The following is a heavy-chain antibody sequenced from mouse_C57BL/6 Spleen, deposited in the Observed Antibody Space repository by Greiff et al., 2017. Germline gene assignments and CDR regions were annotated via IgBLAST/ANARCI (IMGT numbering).Heavy chain of an antibody. D-gene: IGHD2-4*01. Sequence: EVQLQQSGPELVQPGASVTIPCKASGYTFTDYNMDWVQQSHGKSLEWIGDINPNNGGTIYNQKFKGKATLTVDKSSSTAYMELRSLTSEDTAVYYCARSPDDYEGWYFDVWGTGTTVTVSS. CDR3: ARSPDDYEGWYFDV. CDR2: INPNNGGT. J-gene: IGHJ1*03. CDR1: GYTFTDYN. V-gene: IGHV1-18*01.